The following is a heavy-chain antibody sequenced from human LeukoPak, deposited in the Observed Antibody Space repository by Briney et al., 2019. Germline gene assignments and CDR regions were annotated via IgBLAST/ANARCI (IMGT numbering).Heavy chain of an antibody. CDR2: IKSKIDGGTT. Sequence: GGSLRLSCAASGDYWMSWVRQAPGKGPGWVGRIKSKIDGGTTDYAAPLKGRFSITRDDSKNTLYLQMNSLKTEDTAVYYCTMSTPDYDFWSGGWFDPWGQGTLVTVSS. D-gene: IGHD3-3*01. CDR3: TMSTPDYDFWSGGWFDP. J-gene: IGHJ5*02. CDR1: GDYW. V-gene: IGHV3-15*01.